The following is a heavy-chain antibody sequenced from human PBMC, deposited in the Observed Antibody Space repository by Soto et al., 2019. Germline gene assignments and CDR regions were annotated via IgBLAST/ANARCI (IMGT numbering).Heavy chain of an antibody. CDR2: IYYSGST. Sequence: QVQLQESGPGLVKPSETLSLTCTVSGGSISSYYWSWIRQPPGKGLEWIGYIYYSGSTNYNPSLKSRITISVDTSKSPCSLKLSSVTAADTAVYYCARVGCSGGSCFGSFALGGRGTLVTVSS. CDR3: ARVGCSGGSCFGSFAL. V-gene: IGHV4-59*01. CDR1: GGSISSYY. J-gene: IGHJ2*01. D-gene: IGHD2-15*01.